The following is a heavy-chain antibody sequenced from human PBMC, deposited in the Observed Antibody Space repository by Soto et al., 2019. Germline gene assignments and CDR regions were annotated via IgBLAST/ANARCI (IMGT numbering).Heavy chain of an antibody. CDR3: AKDWDYYGSGSYGYYYYGMDV. J-gene: IGHJ6*02. Sequence: GGSLRLSCAASGFTFSSYGMHWVRQAPGKGLEWVAVISYDGSNKYYADSVKGRFTISRDSSKNTLYLQMDSLRAEDTAVYYCAKDWDYYGSGSYGYYYYGMDVWGQGTTVTVSS. D-gene: IGHD3-10*01. V-gene: IGHV3-30*18. CDR1: GFTFSSYG. CDR2: ISYDGSNK.